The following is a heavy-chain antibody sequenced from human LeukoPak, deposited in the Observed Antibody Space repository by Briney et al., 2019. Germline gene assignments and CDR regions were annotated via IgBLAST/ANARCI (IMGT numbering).Heavy chain of an antibody. CDR3: ARDGSGYDYPPDY. Sequence: GGSLRLSCAASGFALSSHWMNWVRQAPGKGLEWVASIYQDGNERYYVDSVKGRFTISRDNAKNSLYLQMNSLRVEDTAVYYCARDGSGYDYPPDYWGQGTLVTVSS. CDR2: IYQDGNER. CDR1: GFALSSHW. D-gene: IGHD5-12*01. V-gene: IGHV3-7*03. J-gene: IGHJ4*02.